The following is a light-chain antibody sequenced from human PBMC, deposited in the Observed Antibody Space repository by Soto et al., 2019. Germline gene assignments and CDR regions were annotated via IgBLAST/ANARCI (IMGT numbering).Light chain of an antibody. Sequence: EIVMTQSTATLSVSPGERATLSCRASQSVSSNLAWYQQKPGQAPRLLIYGASTRATGIPARFSGSGSGTEFTLTISSLQSEDFAVYYCLQYNNWPQTFGQGTKVDIK. V-gene: IGKV3-15*01. CDR1: QSVSSN. CDR2: GAS. J-gene: IGKJ1*01. CDR3: LQYNNWPQT.